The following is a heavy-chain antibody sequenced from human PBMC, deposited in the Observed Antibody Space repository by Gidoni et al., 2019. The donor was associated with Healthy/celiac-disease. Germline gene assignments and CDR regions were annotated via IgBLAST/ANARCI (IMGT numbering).Heavy chain of an antibody. CDR1: GFTFSSYG. V-gene: IGHV3-33*01. CDR2: IWYDGSNK. Sequence: QVQLVASGGGVVQPGRSLRLSCSASGFTFSSYGMHWVRQAPGKGLEWVAVIWYDGSNKYYADSVKGRFTISRDNSKNTLYLQMNSLRAEDTAVYYCARDLHYYDSSGSLVYWGQGTLVTVSS. J-gene: IGHJ4*02. CDR3: ARDLHYYDSSGSLVY. D-gene: IGHD3-22*01.